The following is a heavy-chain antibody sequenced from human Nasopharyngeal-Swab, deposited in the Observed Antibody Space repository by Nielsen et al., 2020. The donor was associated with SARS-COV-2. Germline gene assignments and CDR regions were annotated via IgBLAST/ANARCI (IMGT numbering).Heavy chain of an antibody. V-gene: IGHV7-4-1*02. CDR2: INTNTGNP. CDR3: ERDRTYYDFWSGNDAFDI. D-gene: IGHD3-3*01. Sequence: WVRQAPGQGLEWLGWINTNTGNPTYAQGFTGRFVFSLDTSVSTAYLQISSLKAEDTAVYYCERDRTYYDFWSGNDAFDIWGQGTMVTVSS. J-gene: IGHJ3*02.